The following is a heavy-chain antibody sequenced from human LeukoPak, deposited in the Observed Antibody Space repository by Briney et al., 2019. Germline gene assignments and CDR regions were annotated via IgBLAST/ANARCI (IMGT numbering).Heavy chain of an antibody. CDR2: IIPIFGTA. D-gene: IGHD6-13*01. V-gene: IGHV1-69*13. Sequence: ASVKVSCKASGGTFSSYAISWVRQAPGQGFEWMGGIIPIFGTANYAQKFQGRVTITADESTSTACMELSSLRSEDTAVYYCARDRSSSSWYPHYWYFDLWGRGTLVTVSS. CDR3: ARDRSSSSWYPHYWYFDL. CDR1: GGTFSSYA. J-gene: IGHJ2*01.